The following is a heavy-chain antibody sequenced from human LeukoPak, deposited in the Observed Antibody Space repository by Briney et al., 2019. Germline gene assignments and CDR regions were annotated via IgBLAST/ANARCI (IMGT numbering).Heavy chain of an antibody. CDR3: ARHTTMAHFDN. Sequence: SETLSLTCNVSGDSINSYYWSWIRQPPGKGLEWIGHIYYSGSTNYNPSLKSRVTISVDTSKNQFSLKLSSLTATDTAVYYCARHTTMAHFDNWGQGTLVTVSS. V-gene: IGHV4-59*08. CDR1: GDSINSYY. CDR2: IYYSGST. D-gene: IGHD5-18*01. J-gene: IGHJ4*02.